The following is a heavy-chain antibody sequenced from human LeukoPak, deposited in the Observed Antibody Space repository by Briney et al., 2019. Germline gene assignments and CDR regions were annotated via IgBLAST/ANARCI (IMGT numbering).Heavy chain of an antibody. CDR2: ISDNGGET. J-gene: IGHJ3*02. Sequence: GGSLRLSCAASGFTFTDYAMSWVRQAPEKGLEWISTISDNGGETYYADSVKGRFAISRDNSKNTLYLQMNSLRAEDTAVYYCAKDESNYYGSGSYSAFDIWGQGTMVTVSS. CDR1: GFTFTDYA. D-gene: IGHD3-10*01. V-gene: IGHV3-23*01. CDR3: AKDESNYYGSGSYSAFDI.